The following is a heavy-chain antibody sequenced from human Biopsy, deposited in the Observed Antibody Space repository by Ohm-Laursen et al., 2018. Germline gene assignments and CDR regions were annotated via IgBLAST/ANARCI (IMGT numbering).Heavy chain of an antibody. CDR1: GGSISGYH. J-gene: IGHJ4*02. CDR2: ISYTGGI. V-gene: IGHV4-59*01. Sequence: GTLSLTCTVSGGSISGYHWSWIRRSPGKGLEWLAYISYTGGITSNPSLNGRATMSLDTSKNQFSLRLIYVTAADTAVHYCARMPHFDYWGQGILVTVSS. D-gene: IGHD2-2*01. CDR3: ARMPHFDY.